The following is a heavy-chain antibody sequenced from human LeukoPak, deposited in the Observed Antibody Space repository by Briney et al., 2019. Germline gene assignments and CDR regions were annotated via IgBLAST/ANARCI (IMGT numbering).Heavy chain of an antibody. CDR3: ARGYGGNRAFDI. V-gene: IGHV1-69*04. CDR1: GGTFSSYA. J-gene: IGHJ3*02. D-gene: IGHD4-23*01. Sequence: GASVKVSCKASGGTFSSYAISWVRQAPGQGLEWMGRIIPILGIANYAQKFQGRVTITADKSTSTAYMELSSLRSEDTAVYCCARGYGGNRAFDIWGQGTMVTVSS. CDR2: IIPILGIA.